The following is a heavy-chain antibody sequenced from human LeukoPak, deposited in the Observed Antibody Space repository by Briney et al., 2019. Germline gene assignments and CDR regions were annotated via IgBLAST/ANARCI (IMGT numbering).Heavy chain of an antibody. CDR3: AIGEPTNIVFDY. Sequence: GGSLCLSRAASGFTLSKSAMPWVRQAPGKGLGWVAIKSYDRSKKYYADSGKGRFTISRDNSKNTLDLQMNSLRAEDTAVYYCAIGEPTNIVFDYWGQGTLVTVSS. CDR1: GFTLSKSA. D-gene: IGHD2/OR15-2a*01. CDR2: KSYDRSKK. J-gene: IGHJ4*02. V-gene: IGHV3-30*11.